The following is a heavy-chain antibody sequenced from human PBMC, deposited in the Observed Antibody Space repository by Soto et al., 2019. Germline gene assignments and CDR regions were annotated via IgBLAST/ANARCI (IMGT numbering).Heavy chain of an antibody. D-gene: IGHD3-10*01. J-gene: IGHJ4*02. CDR1: GFTFSSYA. V-gene: IGHV3-30-3*01. Sequence: QVQLVESGGGVVQPGRSLRLSCAASGFTFSSYAMHWVRQAPGKGLEWVAVISYDGSNKYYAESVKGRFTISRDNSKTTLYLQLSSLRAEDTAVYYCARAEISMVRGVISASDHWGQGTLVTVSS. CDR2: ISYDGSNK. CDR3: ARAEISMVRGVISASDH.